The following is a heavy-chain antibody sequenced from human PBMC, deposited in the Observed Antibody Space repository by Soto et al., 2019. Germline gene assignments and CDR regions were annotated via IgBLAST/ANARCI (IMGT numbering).Heavy chain of an antibody. CDR1: GYTFTSYD. CDR2: MNPNSGNT. D-gene: IGHD2-15*01. V-gene: IGHV1-8*01. J-gene: IGHJ5*02. CDR3: AREERDCSGGSCYSRWFDP. Sequence: QVQLVQSGAEVKKPGASVKVSCKASGYTFTSYDINWVRQATGQGLEWMGWMNPNSGNTGYAQKFQGRVTMTRNTSISTVYMELSSLRSEDTAVYYCAREERDCSGGSCYSRWFDPWGQGTLVTVSS.